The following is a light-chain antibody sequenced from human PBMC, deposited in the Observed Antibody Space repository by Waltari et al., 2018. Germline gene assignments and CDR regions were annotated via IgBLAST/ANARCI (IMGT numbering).Light chain of an antibody. CDR2: FNSDGSH. CDR1: SGYSSNV. Sequence: LVLTQSPSASASLGASFKLTCSLRSGYSSNVIAWLQQQPGKGPRYLMKFNSDGSHRKGDDIPDRFSASNSGTEYYLTIASLQAEDEADYYCQTGGHGTWVFGGGTKLTVL. CDR3: QTGGHGTWV. J-gene: IGLJ3*02. V-gene: IGLV4-69*01.